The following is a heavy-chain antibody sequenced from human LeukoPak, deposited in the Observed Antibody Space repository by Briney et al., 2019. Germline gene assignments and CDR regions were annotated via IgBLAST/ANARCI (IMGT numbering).Heavy chain of an antibody. D-gene: IGHD3-10*01. V-gene: IGHV4-34*01. Sequence: SETLSLTCAVYGGSFSGYYWSWIRKPPGKGLEWIGEINHSGSTNYNPSLKSRVTISVDTSKNQFSLKLSSVTAADTAVYYCARPSRGYWGQGTLLTVSS. CDR2: INHSGST. CDR1: GGSFSGYY. J-gene: IGHJ4*02. CDR3: ARPSRGY.